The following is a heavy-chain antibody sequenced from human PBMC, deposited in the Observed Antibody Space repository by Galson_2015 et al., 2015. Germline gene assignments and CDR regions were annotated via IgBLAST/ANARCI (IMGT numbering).Heavy chain of an antibody. D-gene: IGHD2-21*01. Sequence: SLRLSCPASGFIFNSYDMHWVRQGKGKGLEWVATIGTAGDTYYRGSVKGRFTVSRENGESSLYLQMNSLRAGDTAVYYCARGEEVVIRHGYNPLFDHWGQGTLVTVSS. CDR2: IGTAGDT. J-gene: IGHJ4*02. CDR3: ARGEEVVIRHGYNPLFDH. V-gene: IGHV3-13*01. CDR1: GFIFNSYD.